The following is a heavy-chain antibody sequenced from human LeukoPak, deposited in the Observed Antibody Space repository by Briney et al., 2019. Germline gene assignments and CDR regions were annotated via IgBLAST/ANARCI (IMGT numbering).Heavy chain of an antibody. D-gene: IGHD3-16*01. J-gene: IGHJ4*02. CDR3: VRSGVVLQTGFDF. Sequence: SETLSLTCAVSGGPKMTGPYYWGWIRRPPGKGLEWLGSIFYDGTTYYSPSLKSRVSVSADTSRNQFSLRLTSASAADTAVYYCVRSGVVLQTGFDFWGQGALVTVSS. CDR2: IFYDGTT. V-gene: IGHV4-39*07. CDR1: GGPKMTGPYY.